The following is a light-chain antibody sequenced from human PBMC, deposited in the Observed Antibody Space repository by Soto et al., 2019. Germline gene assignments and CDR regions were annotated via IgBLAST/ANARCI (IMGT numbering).Light chain of an antibody. CDR1: QSVSSTY. CDR3: QQYGSSPLT. V-gene: IGKV3-20*01. Sequence: ELVLTQSPGTLSLSPGERATLSCGASQSVSSTYLAWYQQKPGRAPRLLIYGASSRATGIPDRFSGSGSGTDFSLTISRLEPEDFAVYYCQQYGSSPLTFGGGTKVDIK. J-gene: IGKJ4*01. CDR2: GAS.